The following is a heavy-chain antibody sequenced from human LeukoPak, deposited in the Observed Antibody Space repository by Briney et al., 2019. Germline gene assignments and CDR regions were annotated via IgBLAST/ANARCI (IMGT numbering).Heavy chain of an antibody. CDR1: GYIFTNYG. V-gene: IGHV1-18*01. CDR2: ISGYNGNT. Sequence: ASVKVSCKASGYIFTNYGITWVRQAPGQGLEWMGWISGYNGNTNYAQKLQGRVTMTTDTSTSTAYMELSRLRSDDTAVYFCARGYYDSSDYEYFQHWGQGTLVTVSS. D-gene: IGHD3-22*01. CDR3: ARGYYDSSDYEYFQH. J-gene: IGHJ1*01.